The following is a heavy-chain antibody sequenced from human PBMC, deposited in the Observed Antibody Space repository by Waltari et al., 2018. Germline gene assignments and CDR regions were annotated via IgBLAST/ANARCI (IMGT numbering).Heavy chain of an antibody. Sequence: EVQLVESGGGLVKPGGSLRLSCAASGFTFSSYSMNWVRQAPGKGLEWVSSISSSRSYIYYADSVKGRFTISRDNAKNSLYLQMNSLRAEDTAVYYCARAGYQIYGMDVWGQGTTVTVSS. CDR1: GFTFSSYS. CDR2: ISSSRSYI. J-gene: IGHJ6*02. CDR3: ARAGYQIYGMDV. D-gene: IGHD2-2*01. V-gene: IGHV3-21*01.